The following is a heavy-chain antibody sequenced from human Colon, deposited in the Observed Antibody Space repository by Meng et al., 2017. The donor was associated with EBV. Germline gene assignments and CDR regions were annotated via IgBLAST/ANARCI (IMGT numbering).Heavy chain of an antibody. D-gene: IGHD2-21*02. CDR3: ARVKDCGGDCYSDN. CDR2: IYYSGST. V-gene: IGHV4-39*07. J-gene: IGHJ4*02. CDR1: GDSISSSPYY. Sequence: QLQLQESGPXLVKPXXXLSLTCTVSGDSISSSPYYWGWIRQPPGKGLEWIGSIYYSGSTYYNPSLKSRVTISQDTAKNQFSLKLTSVTAADTAVYYCARVKDCGGDCYSDNWGQGTLDTVSS.